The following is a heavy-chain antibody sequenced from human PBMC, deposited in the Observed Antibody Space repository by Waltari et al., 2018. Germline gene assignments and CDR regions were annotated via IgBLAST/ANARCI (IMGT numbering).Heavy chain of an antibody. J-gene: IGHJ4*02. CDR3: ARDLLGPIDY. CDR1: GFTFSSYS. Sequence: EVQLVESGGGLVKPGGSLRLSCAASGFTFSSYSMNWVRQAPGKGLEWVSSISRSSSFIYHADSVKGRFTISRDNAKNSLYLQMNSLRAEDTAVYYCARDLLGPIDYWGQGTLVTVSS. CDR2: ISRSSSFI. V-gene: IGHV3-21*01. D-gene: IGHD7-27*01.